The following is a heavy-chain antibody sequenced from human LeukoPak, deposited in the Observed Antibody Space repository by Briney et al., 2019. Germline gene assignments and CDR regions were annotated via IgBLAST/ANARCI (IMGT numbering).Heavy chain of an antibody. D-gene: IGHD1-26*01. V-gene: IGHV4-4*02. J-gene: IGHJ4*02. CDR2: IYHSGST. CDR1: GXSISSSNW. CDR3: ASPTVGAGTYYFDY. Sequence: PSGTLSLTCAVSGXSISSSNWWGWVRQPPGKGLEWIGEIYHSGSTNYNPSLKSRVTISVDNSKNQFSLKLSSVTAADTAVYYCASPTVGAGTYYFDYWGQGTLVTVSS.